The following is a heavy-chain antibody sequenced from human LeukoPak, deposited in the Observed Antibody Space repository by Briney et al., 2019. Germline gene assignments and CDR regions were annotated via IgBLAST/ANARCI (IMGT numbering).Heavy chain of an antibody. Sequence: GGSLRLSCAASGFTFSSYGMSWVRQAPGEGLEWVSGISGNGGSTYYADSVKGRFTISRDNSKNTLSLQMNSLRAEDTAVYYCAKDLSWYCSGGSCSLLSFDYWGQGPLVTVSS. CDR3: AKDLSWYCSGGSCSLLSFDY. J-gene: IGHJ4*02. D-gene: IGHD2-15*01. V-gene: IGHV3-23*01. CDR1: GFTFSSYG. CDR2: ISGNGGST.